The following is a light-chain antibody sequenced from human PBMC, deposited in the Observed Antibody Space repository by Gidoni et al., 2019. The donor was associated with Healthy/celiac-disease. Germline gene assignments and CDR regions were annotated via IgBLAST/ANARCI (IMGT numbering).Light chain of an antibody. J-gene: IGKJ3*01. Sequence: DILLTQSLSFLSASVGDRVTITCRVSQGISSFLAWYQQKTGEDPKLLIYAASTLQSGVTSRFSGSRSGTEFTLTISSLQPEDFATYYCQQLNSYPRGFTFGPGTKVDIK. CDR3: QQLNSYPRGFT. CDR2: AAS. CDR1: QGISSF. V-gene: IGKV1-9*01.